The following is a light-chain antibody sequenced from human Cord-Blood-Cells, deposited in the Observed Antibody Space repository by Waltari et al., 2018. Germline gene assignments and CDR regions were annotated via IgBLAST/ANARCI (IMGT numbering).Light chain of an antibody. V-gene: IGLV2-14*01. CDR2: DVS. Sequence: QSALTQPASVSGSPGQSITISCTGNSSDVGGYNYVSWYQQHPGKAPKLMIYDVSNRPVGVSNRFSGSSSGNTASLTISGLQAEDEADYYCSSYTSSSTYVFGTGTKVTVL. CDR1: SSDVGGYNY. CDR3: SSYTSSSTYV. J-gene: IGLJ1*01.